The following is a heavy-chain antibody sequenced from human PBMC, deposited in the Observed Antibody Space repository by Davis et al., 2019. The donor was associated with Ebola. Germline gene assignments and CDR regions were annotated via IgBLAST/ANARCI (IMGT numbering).Heavy chain of an antibody. J-gene: IGHJ4*02. CDR3: SLGGYESDY. CDR2: IRSKANSYAT. V-gene: IGHV3-73*01. Sequence: GESLKISCAASGFTFSGSAMHWVRQASGKGLEWVGRIRSKANSYATAYAASVKGRFTISRDDSKNTAYLQMNSLKTEDTAVYYCSLGGYESDYWGQGTLVTVSS. CDR1: GFTFSGSA. D-gene: IGHD5-12*01.